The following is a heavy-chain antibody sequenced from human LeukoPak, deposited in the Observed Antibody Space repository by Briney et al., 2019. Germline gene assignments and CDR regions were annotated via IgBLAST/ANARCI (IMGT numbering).Heavy chain of an antibody. CDR3: ARALPYYYDSSGYSETYAFDI. CDR1: RFTLSSNY. D-gene: IGHD3-22*01. Sequence: GGSLRLSCAHSRFTLSSNYISSVRQAPGKGLEWVSVVYIGVITYYADPVPVRFTISRENSKNTLYLQMNTLRDEDTAVYYCARALPYYYDSSGYSETYAFDIWGQGTMVTVPS. J-gene: IGHJ3*02. CDR2: VYIGVIT. V-gene: IGHV3-66*02.